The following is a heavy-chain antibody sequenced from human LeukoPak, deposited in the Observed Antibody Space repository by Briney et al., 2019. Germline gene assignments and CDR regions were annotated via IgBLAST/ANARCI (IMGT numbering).Heavy chain of an antibody. CDR3: ARGARAGYNLEPFDY. CDR1: GGSISSYY. J-gene: IGHJ4*02. D-gene: IGHD5-24*01. Sequence: SETLSLTCTVSGGSISSYYGGCIRQPPGKGLEWIGYIYYSGSTGYNPSLKSRVTISVDTSKNQFSLKLSSVTAADTAVYYCARGARAGYNLEPFDYWGQGTLVTVSS. V-gene: IGHV4-59*08. CDR2: IYYSGST.